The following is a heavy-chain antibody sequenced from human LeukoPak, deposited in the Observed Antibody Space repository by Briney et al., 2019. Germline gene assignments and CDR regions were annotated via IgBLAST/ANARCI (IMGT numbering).Heavy chain of an antibody. CDR1: GYTFTSYC. D-gene: IGHD3-10*01. V-gene: IGHV1-46*01. CDR3: ARATYYYGSEWYFDL. J-gene: IGHJ2*01. Sequence: ASVKVSCKASGYTFTSYCMHWVRQAPGQGLEWMGIINPSGGSTSYAQKFQGRVTMTRDTSTSTVYMELSSLRSEDTAVYYCARATYYYGSEWYFDLWGRGTLVTVSS. CDR2: INPSGGST.